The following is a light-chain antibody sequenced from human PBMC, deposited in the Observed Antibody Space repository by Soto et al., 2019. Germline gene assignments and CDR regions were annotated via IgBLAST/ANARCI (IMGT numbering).Light chain of an antibody. CDR2: DAS. J-gene: IGKJ1*01. V-gene: IGKV3-11*01. CDR1: QSVTNH. Sequence: EIVLTQSPATLSLSPGERATLSCRASQSVTNHLAWYQQKPGQTPRLLIYDASNRAAGVPARFSGSGSGTDFTLTISSLEPEDFAVYYCQQRSNWPPTWTFGQGTKVDI. CDR3: QQRSNWPPTWT.